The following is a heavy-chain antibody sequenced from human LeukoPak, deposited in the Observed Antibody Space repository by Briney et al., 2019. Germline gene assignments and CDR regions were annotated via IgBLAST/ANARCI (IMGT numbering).Heavy chain of an antibody. CDR2: IYYSGST. V-gene: IGHV4-39*07. CDR1: GGSISSSSYY. D-gene: IGHD3-9*01. J-gene: IGHJ6*03. CDR3: ARDYDILTPWYYYMDV. Sequence: SETLSLTCTVSGGSISSSSYYWGWIRQPPGKGLEWIGSIYYSGSTYYNPSLKSRVTISVDTSKNQFSLKLSSVTAADTAVYYCARDYDILTPWYYYMDVWGKGTTVTISS.